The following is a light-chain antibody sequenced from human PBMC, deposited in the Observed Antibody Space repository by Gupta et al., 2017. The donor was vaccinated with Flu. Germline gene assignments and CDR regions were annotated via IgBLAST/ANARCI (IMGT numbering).Light chain of an antibody. V-gene: IGLV2-14*01. J-gene: IGLJ1*01. CDR1: SSDIGTYDY. CDR3: TSYTRSSTYV. CDR2: EVS. Sequence: QSALTQPASVSGSPGQSITISCTGSSSDIGTYDYVSWYQHHPGKAPKLIIYEVSNRPSGVSNRFSGSKSGNTASLTVSGLQAGDEADYYCTSYTRSSTYVFGTETKVTVL.